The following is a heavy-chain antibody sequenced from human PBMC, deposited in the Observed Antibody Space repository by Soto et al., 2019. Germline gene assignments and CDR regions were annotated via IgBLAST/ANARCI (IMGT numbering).Heavy chain of an antibody. D-gene: IGHD1-26*01. Sequence: QVQLVESGGGVVQPGRSLRLSCAASGFTFSSYGMHWVRQAPGKGLEWVAVIWYDGSNKYYADSVKGRYTISRDNSKNTLYLQMNRLRAEDTAVYYCARETAEAGGWIVNYYYYGMDVWGQGTTVTVSS. J-gene: IGHJ6*02. V-gene: IGHV3-33*01. CDR1: GFTFSSYG. CDR3: ARETAEAGGWIVNYYYYGMDV. CDR2: IWYDGSNK.